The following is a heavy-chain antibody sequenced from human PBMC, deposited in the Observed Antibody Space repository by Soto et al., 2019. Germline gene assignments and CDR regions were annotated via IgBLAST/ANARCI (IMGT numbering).Heavy chain of an antibody. J-gene: IGHJ4*02. Sequence: EVQLAESGGGVGQPGGSLRLSCAASGFNFNTYAMSWVRQAPGRGLEWVSGISGSGANTHYAASVKGRFTISRDNSNNTLYLQMSSLRVEDTAVYYCAKYDVWSKFYIGDAFDYWGQGTLVTVSS. CDR1: GFNFNTYA. V-gene: IGHV3-23*04. CDR3: AKYDVWSKFYIGDAFDY. D-gene: IGHD3-3*01. CDR2: ISGSGANT.